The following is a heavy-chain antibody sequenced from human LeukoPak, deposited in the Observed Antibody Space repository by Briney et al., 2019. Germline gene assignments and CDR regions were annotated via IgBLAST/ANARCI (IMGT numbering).Heavy chain of an antibody. CDR2: INHSGST. CDR3: ARGRKYYYGSGSYSDY. V-gene: IGHV4-34*01. D-gene: IGHD3-10*01. CDR1: GGSFSGYY. J-gene: IGHJ4*02. Sequence: PSETLSLTCAVYGGSFSGYYWSWIRQPPGKGREWIGEINHSGSTNYNPSLKSRVTISVDTSKNQFSLKLSSVTAADTAVYYCARGRKYYYGSGSYSDYWGQGTLVTVSS.